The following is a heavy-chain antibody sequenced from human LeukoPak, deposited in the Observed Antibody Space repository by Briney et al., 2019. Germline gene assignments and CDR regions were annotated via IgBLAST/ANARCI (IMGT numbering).Heavy chain of an antibody. CDR2: ISSSSSYI. D-gene: IGHD2/OR15-2a*01. Sequence: PGGSLRLSCAASGFTFSSCSMNWVRQAPGKGLEWVSSISSSSSYIYYADSVKGRFTISRDNARNSLYLQMDSLRVEDTAFYYCARDLAFSRLDYWGQGVLVTVSS. CDR3: ARDLAFSRLDY. V-gene: IGHV3-21*01. J-gene: IGHJ4*02. CDR1: GFTFSSCS.